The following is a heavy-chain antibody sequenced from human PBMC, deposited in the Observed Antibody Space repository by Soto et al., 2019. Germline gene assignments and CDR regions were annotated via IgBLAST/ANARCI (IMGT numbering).Heavy chain of an antibody. CDR1: GYTFTSYG. CDR2: ISAYNGNT. D-gene: IGHD2-21*02. V-gene: IGHV1-18*01. CDR3: ARDIPHIVVVTAIRPYDY. Sequence: GASVKVSCKASGYTFTSYGISWVRQAPGQGLEWMGWISAYNGNTNYAQKLQGRVTMTTDTSTSTAYMELRSLRSDDTAVYYCARDIPHIVVVTAIRPYDYWGQGTLVTVSS. J-gene: IGHJ4*02.